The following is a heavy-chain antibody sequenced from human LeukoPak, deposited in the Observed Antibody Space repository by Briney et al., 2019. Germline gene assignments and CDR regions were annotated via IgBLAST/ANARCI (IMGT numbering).Heavy chain of an antibody. Sequence: SETLSLTCTVSGGSISSGSYYWSWIRQPAGKGLEWIGRIYTSGSTNYNPSLKSRVTIPVDTSKNQFSLKLSSVTAADTAVYYCARHSVHSSSWRGKLKFDYWGQGTLVTVSS. V-gene: IGHV4-61*02. CDR1: GGSISSGSYY. CDR2: IYTSGST. D-gene: IGHD6-13*01. J-gene: IGHJ4*02. CDR3: ARHSVHSSSWRGKLKFDY.